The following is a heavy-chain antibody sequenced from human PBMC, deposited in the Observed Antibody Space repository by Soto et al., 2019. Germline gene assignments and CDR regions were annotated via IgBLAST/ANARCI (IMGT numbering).Heavy chain of an antibody. D-gene: IGHD3-10*01. Sequence: XETLSLTCNVSGGSISSYYWSWIRQLPGKGLEWIGYIYYSGSTNYNPSLKSRVTISVDTSKKQFSLKLSSVTAADTAVYYCARTTMVRGVIEVFDYWGQGTLVTVSS. CDR2: IYYSGST. V-gene: IGHV4-59*01. CDR3: ARTTMVRGVIEVFDY. CDR1: GGSISSYY. J-gene: IGHJ4*02.